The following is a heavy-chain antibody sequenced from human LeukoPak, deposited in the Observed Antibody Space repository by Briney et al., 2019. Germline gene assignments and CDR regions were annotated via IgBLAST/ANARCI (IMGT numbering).Heavy chain of an antibody. CDR1: GFTFSSYS. CDR2: ISSSSSYI. V-gene: IGHV3-21*01. Sequence: PGGSLRLSCAASGFTFSSYSMNWVRQAPGKGLEWVSSISSSSSYIYYADSVKGRFTISRANDKNSLYLQMNSLRAEYTAVYYFAREGVGPHYYYYMDVWGKGTTVTVSS. J-gene: IGHJ6*03. CDR3: AREGVGPHYYYYMDV.